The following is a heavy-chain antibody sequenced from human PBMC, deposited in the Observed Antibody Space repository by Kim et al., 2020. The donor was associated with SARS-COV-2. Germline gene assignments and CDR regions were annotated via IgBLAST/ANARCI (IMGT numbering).Heavy chain of an antibody. Sequence: GGSLRLSCTVSGFTFSNCWMSWVRQAPGKGLEWLANIKEDGSAKYYLDSVKGRFTISRYNAKNSLYLQMTSLRAEDTAVYYLSKRYGSGYYEFDYWGQG. CDR2: IKEDGSAK. V-gene: IGHV3-7*01. J-gene: IGHJ4*02. CDR3: SKRYGSGYYEFDY. D-gene: IGHD3-22*01. CDR1: GFTFSNCW.